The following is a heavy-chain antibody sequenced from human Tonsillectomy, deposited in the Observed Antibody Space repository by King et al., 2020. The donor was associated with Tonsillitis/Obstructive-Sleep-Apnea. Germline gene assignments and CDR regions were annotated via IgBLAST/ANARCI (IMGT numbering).Heavy chain of an antibody. Sequence: HVQLQQWGAGLLKPSETLSLTCAVYGGSFSGYYWSWIRQPPGKGLEWIGEINHSGSTNYNPSLKSRVTISVDTSKNQFSLKLSSVTAADTAVYYCAVGGLYYDYVWGSYRVSEGTFDYWGQGTLVTVSS. CDR2: INHSGST. J-gene: IGHJ4*02. CDR3: AVGGLYYDYVWGSYRVSEGTFDY. D-gene: IGHD3-16*02. V-gene: IGHV4-34*01. CDR1: GGSFSGYY.